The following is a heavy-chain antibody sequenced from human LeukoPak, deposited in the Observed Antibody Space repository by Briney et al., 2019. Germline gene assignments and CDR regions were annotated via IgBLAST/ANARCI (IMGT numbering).Heavy chain of an antibody. Sequence: GGSLRLSCAASGFTFSSYAMRWVRQAPGKGLEWVSAISDSGTGTYYADSVKGRFTISRDNSKNTLFLQMNSLRAEDTAVYYCAKDRSCSGSSCNVGSWGQGTMVTVSS. CDR3: AKDRSCSGSSCNVGS. CDR1: GFTFSSYA. CDR2: ISDSGTGT. V-gene: IGHV3-23*01. J-gene: IGHJ3*01. D-gene: IGHD2-2*01.